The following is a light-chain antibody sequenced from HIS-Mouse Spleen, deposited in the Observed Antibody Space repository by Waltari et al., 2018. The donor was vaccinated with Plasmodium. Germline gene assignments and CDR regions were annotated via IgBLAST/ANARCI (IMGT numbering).Light chain of an antibody. J-gene: IGKJ5*01. CDR1: QSVSSD. V-gene: IGKV3-11*02. CDR3: QQRSNWPPT. Sequence: EIVLTQSPATLSLSPGERATLSCRASQSVSSDLAWYQQKPGQAPSLLIYDASNRATGIPARFSGSGSGREFTLTISSLEPEDFALYYCQQRSNWPPTFGQGTRLEIK. CDR2: DAS.